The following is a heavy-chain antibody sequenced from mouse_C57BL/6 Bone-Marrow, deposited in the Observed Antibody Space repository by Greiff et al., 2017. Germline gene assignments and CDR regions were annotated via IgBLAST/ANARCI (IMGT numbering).Heavy chain of an antibody. CDR2: IDPEDGDT. CDR3: ARGDDGYPHFDY. CDR1: GFNINDSY. J-gene: IGHJ2*01. Sequence: VQLQQSGAELVKPGASVKLSCTASGFNINDSYMHWVKQRPEQGLEWIGRIDPEDGDTKYAPKFQGKATITADTSSTTAYLQLSSLTSEDSAVYYCARGDDGYPHFDYWGQGTTLTVSS. D-gene: IGHD2-3*01. V-gene: IGHV14-2*01.